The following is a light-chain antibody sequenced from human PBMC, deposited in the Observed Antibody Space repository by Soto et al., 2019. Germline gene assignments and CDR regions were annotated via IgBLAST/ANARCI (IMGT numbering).Light chain of an antibody. CDR1: QSLRSS. V-gene: IGKV3D-15*01. CDR3: QQYDTSLWT. J-gene: IGKJ1*01. CDR2: GAS. Sequence: ETMMTQSTDTLSVSLGERATLSCRASQSLRSSLAWYQQKPGQAPRVLMYGASTRITGIPDRFSGSGSGTVFTLTISRLEPEDFAVYYCQQYDTSLWTFGQGTKV.